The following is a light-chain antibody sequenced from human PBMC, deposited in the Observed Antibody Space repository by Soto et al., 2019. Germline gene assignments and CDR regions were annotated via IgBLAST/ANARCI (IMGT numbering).Light chain of an antibody. J-gene: IGKJ4*01. CDR2: GAS. CDR3: QLYTNWPLT. V-gene: IGKV3-15*01. CDR1: HSVSSR. Sequence: EIIMTKSPATLSVSPGERATLSCRASHSVSSRLAWYQQKPGQATRLLIYGASTRATGLPARFSGSGSGTDFTLNISSLQSEDFAVYYCQLYTNWPLTFGGGTKVEI.